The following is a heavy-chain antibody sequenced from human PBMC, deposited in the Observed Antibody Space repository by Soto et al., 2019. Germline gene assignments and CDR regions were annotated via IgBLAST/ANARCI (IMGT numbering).Heavy chain of an antibody. D-gene: IGHD1-1*01. CDR2: IYYSGST. J-gene: IGHJ4*02. Sequence: SETLSLTCTVSGGSISSYYWSWIRQPPGKGLEWIGYIYYSGSTNYNPSLKSRVTISVDTSKNQFSLKLSSVTAADTAVYYCARGDVEMSTIFEYWGQGTLVTVSS. CDR3: ARGDVEMSTIFEY. V-gene: IGHV4-59*01. CDR1: GGSISSYY.